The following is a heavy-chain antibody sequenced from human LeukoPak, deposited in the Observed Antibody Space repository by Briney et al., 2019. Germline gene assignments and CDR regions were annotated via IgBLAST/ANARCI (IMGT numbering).Heavy chain of an antibody. D-gene: IGHD5-18*01. CDR1: GYTFTSYY. CDR3: AREDTAMVTVY. CDR2: INPSGGST. V-gene: IGHV1-46*01. J-gene: IGHJ4*02. Sequence: ASVKVSCKASGYTFTSYYMHWVRQAPGQGLEWMGIINPSGGSTSYAQKFQGRVTMTRDMSTSTVYMELSSLRSEDTAVYYCAREDTAMVTVYWGQGTLVTVSS.